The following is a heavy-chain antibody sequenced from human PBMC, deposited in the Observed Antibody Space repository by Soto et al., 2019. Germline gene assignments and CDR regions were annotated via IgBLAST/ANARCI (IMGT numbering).Heavy chain of an antibody. Sequence: GGSLRLSCAASGFTFSSYAMHWVRQAPGKGLEWVAVISYDGSNKYYADSVKGRFTISRDNSKNTLYLQMNSLRAEDTAVYYCARSLGELNYYYYGMDVWGQGTTVTVSS. V-gene: IGHV3-30-3*01. D-gene: IGHD3-10*01. J-gene: IGHJ6*02. CDR3: ARSLGELNYYYYGMDV. CDR1: GFTFSSYA. CDR2: ISYDGSNK.